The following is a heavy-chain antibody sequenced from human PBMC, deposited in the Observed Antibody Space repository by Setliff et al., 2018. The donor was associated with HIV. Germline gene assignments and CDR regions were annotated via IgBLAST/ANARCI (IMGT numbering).Heavy chain of an antibody. V-gene: IGHV3-48*01. J-gene: IGHJ3*01. CDR3: ARDHVVNGFDV. CDR1: GFRFSVYS. CDR2: ITGSSTT. Sequence: GGSLRLSCAASGFRFSVYSMHWVRQAPGKGLEWLSYITGSSTTYYAESVKGRFTIARDNARNSLYLQLNSLRVEDTAVYFCARDHVVNGFDVWGQGTMVTVSS. D-gene: IGHD1-1*01.